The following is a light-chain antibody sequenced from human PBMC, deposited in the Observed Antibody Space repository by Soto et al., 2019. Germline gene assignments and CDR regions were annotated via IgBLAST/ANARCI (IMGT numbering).Light chain of an antibody. CDR2: EGS. CDR3: CSYAGSLWV. J-gene: IGLJ3*02. CDR1: SSDVGSYNL. Sequence: QSVLTQPASVSGSPGQSITISCTGTSSDVGSYNLVSWYQQHPGKAPKLMIYEGSKRPSVVSNRFSGFKSGNTASLTISGLQAEDEADYYCCSYAGSLWVFGGGTKLTVL. V-gene: IGLV2-23*01.